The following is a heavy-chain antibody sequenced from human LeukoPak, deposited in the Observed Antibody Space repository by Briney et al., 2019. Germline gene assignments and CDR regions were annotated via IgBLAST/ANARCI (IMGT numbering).Heavy chain of an antibody. CDR2: ISSNSDET. CDR3: ARDWGSIKVIAVY. V-gene: IGHV1-18*01. D-gene: IGHD7-27*01. Sequence: ASVKVSCKATGYTFTSYGISCVRQAPGQGLEWRGWISSNSDETNYAQKLWGRVTMNTDTSPRTAYTELRSLRSDDTALYFCARDWGSIKVIAVYWGQGTLVTVSS. J-gene: IGHJ4*02. CDR1: GYTFTSYG.